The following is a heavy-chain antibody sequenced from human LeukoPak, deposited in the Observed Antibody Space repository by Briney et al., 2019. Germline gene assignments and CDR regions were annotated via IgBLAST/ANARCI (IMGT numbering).Heavy chain of an antibody. V-gene: IGHV3-7*03. Sequence: PGGSLRLSCEGSGFTFRTYWMTWVRQAPGKGLEWVANIKQDGSEKYYVDSVKGRFTISRDNAQNSLYLQMNSLRAEDTAVYYCARPRDSGWSKTCDYWGQGTLVTVSS. CDR2: IKQDGSEK. CDR3: ARPRDSGWSKTCDY. CDR1: GFTFRTYW. D-gene: IGHD6-13*01. J-gene: IGHJ4*02.